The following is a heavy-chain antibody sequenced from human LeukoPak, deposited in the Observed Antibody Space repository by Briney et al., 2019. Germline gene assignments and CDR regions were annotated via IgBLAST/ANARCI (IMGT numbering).Heavy chain of an antibody. CDR3: AKYTGDYYDSSGYQYYFDY. CDR1: GIVFSAYG. J-gene: IGHJ4*02. D-gene: IGHD3-22*01. CDR2: IRYDGISK. Sequence: GGSLRLSCAASGIVFSAYGMHWVRQAPGKGLEWVAFIRYDGISKYYADSVKGRLTISRDNSKNTLYLQMNSLRAEDTAVYYCAKYTGDYYDSSGYQYYFDYWGQGTLVTVSS. V-gene: IGHV3-30*02.